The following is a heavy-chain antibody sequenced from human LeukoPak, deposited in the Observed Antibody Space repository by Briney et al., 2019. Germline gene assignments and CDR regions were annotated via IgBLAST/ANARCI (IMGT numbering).Heavy chain of an antibody. CDR1: GYTFTSHY. CDR3: ARGGGYYYGSGSYSPRAYNWFDP. J-gene: IGHJ5*02. CDR2: INPSGGST. V-gene: IGHV1-46*01. D-gene: IGHD3-10*01. Sequence: ASVKVSCKATGYTFTSHYMHWVRQAPGQGLEWMGIINPSGGSTSYAQKFQGRVTMTRDTSTSTVYMELSSLRSDDTAVYYCARGGGYYYGSGSYSPRAYNWFDPWGQGTLVTVSS.